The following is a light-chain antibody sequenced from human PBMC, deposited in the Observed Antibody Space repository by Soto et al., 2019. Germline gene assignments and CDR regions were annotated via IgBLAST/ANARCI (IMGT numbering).Light chain of an antibody. Sequence: TVMTQSPATLSVSPWERATLSCRASQSVTNNLAWYQHKPGQAPRLLIYDASTRATGIPARFSGSGSGAEFTLTISSLQSEDFAIYYCQQYNNWPWTFGQGTKVDIK. CDR2: DAS. CDR3: QQYNNWPWT. CDR1: QSVTNN. J-gene: IGKJ1*01. V-gene: IGKV3-15*01.